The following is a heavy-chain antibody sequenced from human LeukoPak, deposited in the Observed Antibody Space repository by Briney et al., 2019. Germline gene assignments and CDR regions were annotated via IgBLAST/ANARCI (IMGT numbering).Heavy chain of an antibody. D-gene: IGHD1-7*01. V-gene: IGHV3-NL1*01. J-gene: IGHJ4*02. CDR2: ITNGGNYT. CDR1: GFTFSTYA. Sequence: GGSLRLSCAASGFTFSTYAMNWVRQAPGKGLEWVSGITNGGNYTFYADSVKGWFTISRDNSKNTLYLQMNSLRAEDTAVYYCAKDRDKGNYYFDYWGQGTLVTVSS. CDR3: AKDRDKGNYYFDY.